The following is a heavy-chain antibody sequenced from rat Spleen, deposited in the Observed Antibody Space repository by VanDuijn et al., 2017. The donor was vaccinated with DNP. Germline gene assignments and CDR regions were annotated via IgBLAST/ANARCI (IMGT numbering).Heavy chain of an antibody. J-gene: IGHJ2*01. V-gene: IGHV5-20*01. CDR1: GFTFSDYY. CDR2: IRYDGGFT. CDR3: ATSYAHVFDY. Sequence: EVQLVESGGGLVQPGRSLKLSCVASGFTFSDYYMAWVRQAPTKGLELVAYIRYDGGFTYHGDSVKGRFTVSRDNTKSTLYLQMDSLRSEDTATYYCATSYAHVFDYWGQGVMVTVSS. D-gene: IGHD1-12*01.